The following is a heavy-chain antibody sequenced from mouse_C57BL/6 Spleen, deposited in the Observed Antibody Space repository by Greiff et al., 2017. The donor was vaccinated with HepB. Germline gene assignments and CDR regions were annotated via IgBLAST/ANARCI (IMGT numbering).Heavy chain of an antibody. Sequence: EVQLVESGGGLVKPGGSLKLSCAASGFTFSSYTMSWVRQTPEKRLEWVATISGGGGNTYYPDSVKGRFIISRDNAKNTLYLQMSSLRSEDTALYYCARRYYGSSYYFDYWGQGTTLTVSS. D-gene: IGHD1-1*01. J-gene: IGHJ2*01. CDR1: GFTFSSYT. V-gene: IGHV5-9*01. CDR3: ARRYYGSSYYFDY. CDR2: ISGGGGNT.